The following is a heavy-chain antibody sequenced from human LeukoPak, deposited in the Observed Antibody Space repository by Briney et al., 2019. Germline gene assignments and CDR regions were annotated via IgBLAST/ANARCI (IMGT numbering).Heavy chain of an antibody. CDR1: GYTFTSYD. V-gene: IGHV1-8*03. CDR3: ARGYYDILTGYYNVWAPYYYYMDV. Sequence: ASVKVSCKASGYTFTSYDINWVRQATGQGLEWMGWMNPNSGNTGYAQKFQGRVTITRNTSISTAYMELSSLRSEDTAVYYCARGYYDILTGYYNVWAPYYYYMDVWGKGTTVTVSS. CDR2: MNPNSGNT. D-gene: IGHD3-9*01. J-gene: IGHJ6*03.